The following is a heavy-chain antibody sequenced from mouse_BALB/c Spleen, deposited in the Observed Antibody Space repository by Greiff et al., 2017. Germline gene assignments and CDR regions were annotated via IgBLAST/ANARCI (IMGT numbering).Heavy chain of an antibody. Sequence: VQLVESGAELAKPGASVKMSCKASGYTFTSYWMHWVKQRPGQGLEWIGYINPSTGYTEYNQKFKDKATLTADKSSSTAYMQLSSLTSEDSAVYYCARLEVITTVVGYFDVWGAGTTVTVSS. CDR1: GYTFTSYW. J-gene: IGHJ1*01. CDR2: INPSTGYT. V-gene: IGHV1-7*01. CDR3: ARLEVITTVVGYFDV. D-gene: IGHD1-1*01.